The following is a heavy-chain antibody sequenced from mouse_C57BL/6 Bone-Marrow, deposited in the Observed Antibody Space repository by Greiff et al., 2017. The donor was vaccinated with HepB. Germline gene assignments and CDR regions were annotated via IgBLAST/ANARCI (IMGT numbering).Heavy chain of an antibody. D-gene: IGHD1-1*01. CDR1: GFSLTSYG. Sequence: QVQLKQSGPGLVQPSQSLSITCTVSGFSLTSYGVHWVRQSPGKGLEWLGVIWSGGSTDYNAAFISRLSISKDNSKSQVFFKMNSLQADDTAIYYCARDGTTVVAPYYAMDYWGQGTSVTVSS. CDR3: ARDGTTVVAPYYAMDY. V-gene: IGHV2-2*01. J-gene: IGHJ4*01. CDR2: IWSGGST.